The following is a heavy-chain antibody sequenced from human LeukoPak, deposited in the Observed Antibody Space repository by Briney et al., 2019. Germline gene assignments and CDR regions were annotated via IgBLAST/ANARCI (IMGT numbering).Heavy chain of an antibody. V-gene: IGHV3-7*01. J-gene: IGHJ4*01. CDR2: INQNGVEK. Sequence: GGSLRLSCAVSGFTFTSYWMNWVRQAPGKGLEWVASINQNGVEKSSVDSVKGRFTISRDNAKNSLYLQMSSLRAEDTAVYYCARDGTAAGLYFDLWGQGTLVTVPS. CDR3: ARDGTAAGLYFDL. CDR1: GFTFTSYW. D-gene: IGHD6-13*01.